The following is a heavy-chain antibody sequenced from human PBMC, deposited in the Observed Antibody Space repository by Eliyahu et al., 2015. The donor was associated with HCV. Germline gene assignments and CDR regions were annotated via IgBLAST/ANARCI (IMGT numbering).Heavy chain of an antibody. Sequence: QVQLQDSGPGLVKPSETLSLTCTVSGCSITSYYWXWIRQPPGKGLEWIGYIHFSGTTNYNPSLKSRVTISVDTSKNQFSLNLTSVTAADTAVYYCASGGGGIAVAGTGGWFDPWGQGTLVTVSS. J-gene: IGHJ5*02. CDR3: ASGGGGIAVAGTGGWFDP. V-gene: IGHV4-59*01. CDR1: GCSITSYY. D-gene: IGHD6-19*01. CDR2: IHFSGTT.